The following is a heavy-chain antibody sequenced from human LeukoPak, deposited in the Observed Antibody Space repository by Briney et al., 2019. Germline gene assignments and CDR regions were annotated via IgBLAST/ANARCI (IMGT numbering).Heavy chain of an antibody. V-gene: IGHV3-23*01. CDR3: AKRPPIVVVPAAPFDY. CDR2: ISGSGGST. Sequence: GGSLRLSCAASGFTFSSYAMSWVRQAPGKGREWVSAISGSGGSTYYADSVKGRFTISRDNSKNTLYLQMNSLRAEDTAVYYCAKRPPIVVVPAAPFDYWGQGTLVTVSS. CDR1: GFTFSSYA. D-gene: IGHD2-2*01. J-gene: IGHJ4*02.